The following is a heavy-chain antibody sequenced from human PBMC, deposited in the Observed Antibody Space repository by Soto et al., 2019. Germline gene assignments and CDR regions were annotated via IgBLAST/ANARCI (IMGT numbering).Heavy chain of an antibody. Sequence: PSETLSLTCTVSGGSISSYYWSWIRQPPGNGLEWIGYIYYSGSTNYNPSLKSRVTISVDTSKNQLSLKLSSVTAADTAIYYCARRRGTGSCFDYWGQGTLVTVSS. D-gene: IGHD6-13*01. V-gene: IGHV4-59*01. CDR1: GGSISSYY. CDR2: IYYSGST. J-gene: IGHJ4*02. CDR3: ARRRGTGSCFDY.